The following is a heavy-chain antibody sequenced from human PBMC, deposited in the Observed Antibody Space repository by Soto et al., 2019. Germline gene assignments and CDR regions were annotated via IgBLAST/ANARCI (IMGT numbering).Heavy chain of an antibody. Sequence: PGGSLRLSCAASGFTPSDHYMSWIRQAPGKGLEWIGYSSNSGSFTRYADSVKGRFSISRDNAKSSLYLQISSLRGDDTATYYCVKSGDNYNLLDYWGQGTPFTVSS. J-gene: IGHJ4*02. CDR1: GFTPSDHY. CDR3: VKSGDNYNLLDY. V-gene: IGHV3-11*06. CDR2: SSNSGSFT. D-gene: IGHD1-1*01.